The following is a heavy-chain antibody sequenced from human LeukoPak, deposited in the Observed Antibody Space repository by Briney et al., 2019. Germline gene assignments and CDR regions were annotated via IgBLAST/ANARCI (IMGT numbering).Heavy chain of an antibody. V-gene: IGHV3-9*01. CDR3: AKGRITVPTWDYAFDI. CDR1: GFTFDDYA. D-gene: IGHD4-17*01. J-gene: IGHJ3*02. Sequence: GGSLRLSCAASGFTFDDYAMYWVRQAPGKGLEWVSGISWSIHSIGYADSVRGRFTISRDNAKNSLYLQMNSLRVEDTALYYCAKGRITVPTWDYAFDIWGQGTMVTVSS. CDR2: ISWSIHSI.